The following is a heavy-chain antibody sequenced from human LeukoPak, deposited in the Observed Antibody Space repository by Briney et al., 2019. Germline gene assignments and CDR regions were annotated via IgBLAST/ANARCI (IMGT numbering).Heavy chain of an antibody. V-gene: IGHV3-21*01. Sequence: GGSLRLSCAASGFTFSSCSMNWVRQAPGKGLEWVSSISSSSSYIYYADSVKGRFTISRDNAKNSLYLQMNSLRAEDTAVYYCARSGALTYTFDYWGQGTLVTVSS. CDR2: ISSSSSYI. CDR3: ARSGALTYTFDY. J-gene: IGHJ4*02. CDR1: GFTFSSCS. D-gene: IGHD1-14*01.